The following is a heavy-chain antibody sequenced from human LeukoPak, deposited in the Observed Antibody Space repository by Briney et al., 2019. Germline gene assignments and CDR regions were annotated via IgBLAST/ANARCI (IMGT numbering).Heavy chain of an antibody. V-gene: IGHV4-34*12. D-gene: IGHD3-3*01. CDR1: GGSFSDSY. CDR2: IIHSGNT. Sequence: SETLSLTCAVSGGSFSDSYWTWIRQSPGKGLEWIGEIIHSGNTNYNPSLKSRVTVSVDTSKNQFSLKLTSVTAADTALYYCARKAHDFWSAEIDYWGQGTLVTVSS. J-gene: IGHJ4*02. CDR3: ARKAHDFWSAEIDY.